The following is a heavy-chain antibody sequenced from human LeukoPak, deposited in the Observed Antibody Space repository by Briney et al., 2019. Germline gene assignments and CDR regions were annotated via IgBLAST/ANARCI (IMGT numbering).Heavy chain of an antibody. D-gene: IGHD4-17*01. CDR2: INHSGST. Sequence: SETLSLTCAVYGGSFSGYYWSWIRQPPGKGLEWIGEINHSGSTNYNPSLKSRVTISVDTSKNQFSLKLSSVTAADTAVYYCARMRDYGDLYFDYWGQGTLVTVSS. V-gene: IGHV4-34*01. J-gene: IGHJ4*02. CDR3: ARMRDYGDLYFDY. CDR1: GGSFSGYY.